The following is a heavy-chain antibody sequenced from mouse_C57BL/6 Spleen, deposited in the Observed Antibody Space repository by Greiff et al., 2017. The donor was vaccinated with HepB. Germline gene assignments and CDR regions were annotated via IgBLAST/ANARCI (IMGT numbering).Heavy chain of an antibody. CDR1: GYTFTSYT. D-gene: IGHD3-1*01. CDR3: ARTRVSRPWYFDV. Sequence: VQLQQSGAELARPGASVKMSCKASGYTFTSYTMHWVKQRPGQGLEWIGYINPSSGYTKYNQKFKDKATLTADKSSSTAYMKLSSLTSEDSAVYYCARTRVSRPWYFDVWGTGTTVTVSS. CDR2: INPSSGYT. V-gene: IGHV1-4*01. J-gene: IGHJ1*03.